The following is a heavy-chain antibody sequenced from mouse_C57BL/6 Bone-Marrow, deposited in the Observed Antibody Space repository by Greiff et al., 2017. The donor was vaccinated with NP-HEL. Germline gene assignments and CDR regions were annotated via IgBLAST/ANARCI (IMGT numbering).Heavy chain of an antibody. CDR3: ARDGNYGFAY. J-gene: IGHJ3*01. CDR1: GFTFSDYY. Sequence: EVKLVESGGGLVQPGGSLKLSCAASGFTFSDYYMYWVRQTPEKRLEWVAYISNGGGSTYYPDTVKGRFTISRDNAKNILYLQMSRLKSEDTAMYYCARDGNYGFAYWGQGTLVTVSA. CDR2: ISNGGGST. D-gene: IGHD2-1*01. V-gene: IGHV5-12*01.